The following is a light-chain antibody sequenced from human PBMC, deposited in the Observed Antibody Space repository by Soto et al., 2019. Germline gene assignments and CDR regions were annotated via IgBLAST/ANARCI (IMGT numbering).Light chain of an antibody. Sequence: QSVLTQPASVSGSPGQSIAISCIGSSSDVGGYNYVSWHQQHPGKAPKVVIYDVSNRPSGVSDRFSGSKSGNTASLTISGLQAEDEYDYYCSSYTRSSTYVFGTGTKLTVL. CDR3: SSYTRSSTYV. CDR2: DVS. CDR1: SSDVGGYNY. J-gene: IGLJ1*01. V-gene: IGLV2-14*01.